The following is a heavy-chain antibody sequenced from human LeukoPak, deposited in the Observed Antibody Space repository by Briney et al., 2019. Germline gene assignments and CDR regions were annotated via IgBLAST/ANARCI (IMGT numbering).Heavy chain of an antibody. D-gene: IGHD4-17*01. Sequence: GGSLRLSCAASGFTFSSYAMHWVRQAPGKGLEWVAVISYDGSNKYYADSVKGRFTISRDNSKNTLYLQMNSLRAEDTAVYYCARGRGYGDYDVGYWGQGTLVTVSS. CDR1: GFTFSSYA. CDR2: ISYDGSNK. CDR3: ARGRGYGDYDVGY. V-gene: IGHV3-30-3*01. J-gene: IGHJ4*02.